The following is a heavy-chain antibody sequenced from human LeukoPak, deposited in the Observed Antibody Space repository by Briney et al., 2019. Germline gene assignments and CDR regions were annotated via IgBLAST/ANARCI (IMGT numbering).Heavy chain of an antibody. CDR3: ARKGPANYYYYYMDV. CDR1: GGTFSDYA. J-gene: IGHJ6*03. Sequence: RASVKVSCKASGGTFSDYAINWVRQAPGQGLEWMGRIIPIFGIVNYAQKFQVRITITADKSTSTAYMELSSLRSEDTAAYYCARKGPANYYYYYMDVWGKGTTVTVSS. V-gene: IGHV1-69*04. D-gene: IGHD2-2*01. CDR2: IIPIFGIV.